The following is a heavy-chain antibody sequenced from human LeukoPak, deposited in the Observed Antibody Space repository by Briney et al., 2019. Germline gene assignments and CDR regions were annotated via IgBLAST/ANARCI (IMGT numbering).Heavy chain of an antibody. CDR2: IKSKTDGGTT. D-gene: IGHD3-22*01. Sequence: GGSLRLSCAASGFTFSNAWMSWVRQAPGKGLEWVGRIKSKTDGGTTDYAAPVKGRFTISRDDSKNTLYLQMNSLKTEDTAVYYCTTDLEGYYYDSSVLMDHRNDYWGQGTLVTVSS. V-gene: IGHV3-15*01. CDR3: TTDLEGYYYDSSVLMDHRNDY. J-gene: IGHJ4*02. CDR1: GFTFSNAW.